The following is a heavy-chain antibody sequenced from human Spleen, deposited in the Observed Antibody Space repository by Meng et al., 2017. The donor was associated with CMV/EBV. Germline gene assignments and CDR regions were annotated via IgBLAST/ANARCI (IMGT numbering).Heavy chain of an antibody. V-gene: IGHV1-2*02. CDR2: INPNSGGT. Sequence: QVQLVQSGAEVKKPGASVKVSCKASGYTFTGYYMHWVRQAPGQGLEWMGWINPNSGGTNYAQKFQGRVTMTRDTSIRTAYMELTRLKSGDTAVYYCARSGGTYGYSFDTWGQGTLVTVSS. CDR3: ARSGGTYGYSFDT. D-gene: IGHD5-18*01. J-gene: IGHJ4*02. CDR1: GYTFTGYY.